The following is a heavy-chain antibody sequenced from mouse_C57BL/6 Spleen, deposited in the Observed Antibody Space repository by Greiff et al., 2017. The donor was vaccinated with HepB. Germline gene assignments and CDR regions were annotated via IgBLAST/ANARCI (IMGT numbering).Heavy chain of an antibody. J-gene: IGHJ2*01. CDR2: ISDGGSYT. CDR3: ARRDGTNYEDYFDY. CDR1: GFTFSSYA. V-gene: IGHV5-4*01. D-gene: IGHD1-1*01. Sequence: EVQRVESGGDLVKPGGSLKLSCAASGFTFSSYAMSWVRPTPEKRLEWVATISDGGSYTYYPDNVKGRFTISRDNAKNNLYLQMSHLKSEDTAMYYCARRDGTNYEDYFDYWGQGTTLTVSS.